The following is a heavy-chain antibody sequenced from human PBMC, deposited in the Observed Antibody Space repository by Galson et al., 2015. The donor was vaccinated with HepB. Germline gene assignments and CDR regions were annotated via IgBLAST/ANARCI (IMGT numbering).Heavy chain of an antibody. D-gene: IGHD1-26*01. CDR3: ARDGAPYSVSSSEFDY. V-gene: IGHV1-18*01. J-gene: IGHJ4*02. CDR2: ISTFSGTT. Sequence: SVKVSCKASGYTFSTYGINWVRQAPGQGLEWMGWISTFSGTTNYAQKLQGRVTMTTDTSTSTAYMELRSLRSDDTAVYYCARDGAPYSVSSSEFDYWGQGARVTVSS. CDR1: GYTFSTYG.